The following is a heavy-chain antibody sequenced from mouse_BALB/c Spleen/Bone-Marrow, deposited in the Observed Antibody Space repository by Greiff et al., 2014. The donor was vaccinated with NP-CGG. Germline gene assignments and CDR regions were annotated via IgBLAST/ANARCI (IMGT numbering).Heavy chain of an antibody. Sequence: EVKLVESGAELVKPGASVKLSCTASGFNIKDTYMHWVQQRPEQGLEWIGRIDPANGNTKYDPKFQGKATITADTSSNTAYLQLSSPASEDTAVYYCARGGLYDGSDYWGQGTTLTVSS. CDR3: ARGGLYDGSDY. CDR2: IDPANGNT. CDR1: GFNIKDTY. V-gene: IGHV14-3*02. J-gene: IGHJ2*01. D-gene: IGHD2-3*01.